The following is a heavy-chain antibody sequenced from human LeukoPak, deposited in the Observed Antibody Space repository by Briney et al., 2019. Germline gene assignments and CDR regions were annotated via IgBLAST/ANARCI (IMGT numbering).Heavy chain of an antibody. D-gene: IGHD3-22*01. V-gene: IGHV1-2*06. CDR2: INPNNGGT. J-gene: IGHJ4*02. CDR1: GYTFTGYY. Sequence: ASVKASCKASGYTFTGYYIHWVRQAPGQGLEWMGRINPNNGGTNYAQKFQGRVTMTRDTSISTAYMELSGLSSGDTAVYYCASFHEGDNSGSYSNYWGQGTLVTVSA. CDR3: ASFHEGDNSGSYSNY.